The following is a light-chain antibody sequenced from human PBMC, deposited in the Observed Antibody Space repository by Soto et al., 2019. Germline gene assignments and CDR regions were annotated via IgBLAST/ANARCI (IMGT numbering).Light chain of an antibody. CDR2: EVS. CDR1: SSDVGAYNY. Sequence: QSALTQPASVSGSPGQSITISCTGTSSDVGAYNYVSWYQQHPGKAPKLMIFEVSNRPAGVSNRFSGSKSGNTASLTISGLRADDEADYYCSSYTSNRTLVFGGGTKLTV. J-gene: IGLJ2*01. V-gene: IGLV2-14*01. CDR3: SSYTSNRTLV.